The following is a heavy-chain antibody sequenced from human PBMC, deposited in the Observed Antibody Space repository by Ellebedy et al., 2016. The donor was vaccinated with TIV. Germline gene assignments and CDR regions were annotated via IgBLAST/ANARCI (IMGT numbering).Heavy chain of an antibody. CDR1: GFTFNAYT. CDR2: ISSSNNYI. Sequence: GESLKISXAASGFTFNAYTMNWVRQAPGKGLEWVSAISSSNNYINYADSLKGRFTISRDNAKSSLYLQMNSLRAEDTAVYYCARDAQIYCSSTSCAPFDFWGQGTLVTVSS. J-gene: IGHJ4*02. V-gene: IGHV3-21*01. CDR3: ARDAQIYCSSTSCAPFDF. D-gene: IGHD2-2*01.